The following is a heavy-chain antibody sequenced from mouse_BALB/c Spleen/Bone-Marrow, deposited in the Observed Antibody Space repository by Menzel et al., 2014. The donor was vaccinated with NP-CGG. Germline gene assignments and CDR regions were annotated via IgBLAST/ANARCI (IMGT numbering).Heavy chain of an antibody. D-gene: IGHD2-14*01. J-gene: IGHJ4*01. CDR3: GTGGGNYGMDY. CDR1: GYSFTGNF. CDR2: INPYNGDT. V-gene: IGHV1-37*01. Sequence: EVKLMESGPELVKPGASVKISCKASGYSFTGNFMNWVKQSHGKSLEWIGRINPYNGDTFYNQKFKGKATLTADKSSATAHMELLSLTSGDSAVYYCGTGGGNYGMDYWGQGTSVTVSS.